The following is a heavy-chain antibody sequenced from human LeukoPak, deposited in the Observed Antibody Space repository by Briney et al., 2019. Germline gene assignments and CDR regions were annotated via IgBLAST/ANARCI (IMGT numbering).Heavy chain of an antibody. J-gene: IGHJ4*02. V-gene: IGHV3-21*01. CDR3: ARGKTNGLDY. D-gene: IGHD1-14*01. CDR1: GFTFSSYS. CDR2: ISSSSSYI. Sequence: GGSLTLTCAASGFTFSSYSMNWVRQAPGKGLEWVSSISSSSSYIYYADSVKGRFTISRDNAKNSLYLQMNSLRAEDTAVYYCARGKTNGLDYWGQGILVTVSS.